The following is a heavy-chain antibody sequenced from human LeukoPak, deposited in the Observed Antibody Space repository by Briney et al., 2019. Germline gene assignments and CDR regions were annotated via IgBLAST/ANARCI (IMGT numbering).Heavy chain of an antibody. CDR2: FDPEDGET. CDR3: ATTGSGQEPRRYGGLGI. J-gene: IGHJ3*02. D-gene: IGHD4/OR15-4a*01. CDR1: GYTPTELS. V-gene: IGHV1-24*01. Sequence: ASVKVSCKVSGYTPTELSMHWVRQAPGKGLEWMGGFDPEDGETIYAQKFQGRVTMTEDTSTDTAYMELSSLRSEDTAVYYCATTGSGQEPRRYGGLGIWGQGTMVTVSS.